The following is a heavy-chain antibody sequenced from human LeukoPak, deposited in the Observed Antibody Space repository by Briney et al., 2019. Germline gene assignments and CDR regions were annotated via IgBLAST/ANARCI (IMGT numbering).Heavy chain of an antibody. J-gene: IGHJ5*02. CDR1: GNDFSDFY. V-gene: IGHV1-2*02. Sequence: ASVKVSCKASGNDFSDFYFIWVRQAPGRGLEWVGWINPHSRATHYAQRFRGRVTVEASITTAYMELNSLTSDDTAIYYCVTTSVTHTRDPWGQGTLVTVSS. D-gene: IGHD5/OR15-5a*01. CDR3: VTTSVTHTRDP. CDR2: INPHSRAT.